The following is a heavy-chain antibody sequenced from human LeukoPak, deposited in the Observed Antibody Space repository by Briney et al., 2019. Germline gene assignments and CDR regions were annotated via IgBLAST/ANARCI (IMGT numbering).Heavy chain of an antibody. CDR3: ARDRVGFGELLVL. CDR1: GFTFSSYE. Sequence: GGSLRLSCAASGFTFSSYEMNWVRQAPGRGPEWVSYISSSGSTIYYADSVKGRFTISRDNAKNSLYLQMNSLRAEDTAVYYCARDRVGFGELLVLWGQGTLVTVSS. V-gene: IGHV3-48*03. CDR2: ISSSGSTI. J-gene: IGHJ4*02. D-gene: IGHD3-10*01.